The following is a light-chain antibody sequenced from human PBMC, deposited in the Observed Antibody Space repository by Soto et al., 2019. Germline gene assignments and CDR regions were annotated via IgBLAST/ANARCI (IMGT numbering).Light chain of an antibody. CDR3: NSYTTLSNRV. V-gene: IGLV2-14*01. Sequence: QSALTQPASVSGSPGQSITISCTGTSSDVGGYNYVSWYQQHPGKVPKLMIYEVSNRPSGVSNRFSGSKSGNTASLTISGLQAEDEANYYCNSYTTLSNRVFGTGTKLTVL. J-gene: IGLJ1*01. CDR1: SSDVGGYNY. CDR2: EVS.